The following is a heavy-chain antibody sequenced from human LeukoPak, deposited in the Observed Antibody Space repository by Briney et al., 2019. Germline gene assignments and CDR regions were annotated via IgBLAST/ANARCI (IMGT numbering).Heavy chain of an antibody. V-gene: IGHV1-69*13. J-gene: IGHJ4*02. CDR1: GGTFSSYA. Sequence: SVKVSCKASGGTFSSYAISWVRQAPGQGREWMGGIIPIFGTANYAQKFQGRVTITADESTSTAYMELSSLRSEDTAVYYCARGIVGATSSPDYWGQGTLVTVSS. D-gene: IGHD1-26*01. CDR2: IIPIFGTA. CDR3: ARGIVGATSSPDY.